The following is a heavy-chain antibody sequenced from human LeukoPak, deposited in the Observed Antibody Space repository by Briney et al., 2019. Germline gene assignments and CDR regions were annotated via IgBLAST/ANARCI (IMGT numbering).Heavy chain of an antibody. J-gene: IGHJ4*02. V-gene: IGHV4-59*01. CDR3: ARGRLARSPYFDY. CDR2: IYYSGST. CDR1: GGSFSSYY. D-gene: IGHD6-19*01. Sequence: KSSETLSLTCTVSGGSFSSYYWSWIRQPPGKGLEWIGYIYYSGSTDYNPSLKSRVTISVETSKNQFSLNLSSVTAADTAAYYCARGRLARSPYFDYWGQGTLVTVSS.